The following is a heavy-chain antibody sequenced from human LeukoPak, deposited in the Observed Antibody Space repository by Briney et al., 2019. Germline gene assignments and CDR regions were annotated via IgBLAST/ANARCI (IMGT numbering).Heavy chain of an antibody. D-gene: IGHD2-15*01. CDR3: ARASSGYCSGGSCYSDGDY. Sequence: GASVKVSCKASGGTFSSYAISWVRRAPGQGLEWMGRIIPILGIANYAQKFQGRVTITADKSTSTAYMELSSLRSEDTAVYYCARASSGYCSGGSCYSDGDYWGQGTLVTVSS. V-gene: IGHV1-69*04. CDR2: IIPILGIA. CDR1: GGTFSSYA. J-gene: IGHJ4*02.